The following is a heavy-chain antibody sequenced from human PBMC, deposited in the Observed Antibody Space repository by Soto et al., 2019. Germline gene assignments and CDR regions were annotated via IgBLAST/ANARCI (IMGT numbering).Heavy chain of an antibody. D-gene: IGHD3-16*01. V-gene: IGHV3-23*01. Sequence: EVQLLESGGGLARPGGSLRLPCVASGFIFSDNAITWIPQAPGKGLEWVATISASGGNIEYTDSLKGRFTISRDNSKKTVYLQINGLTADDTAVHYCAKVAGGLGYFDLWGRGTLVTVSS. J-gene: IGHJ2*01. CDR3: AKVAGGLGYFDL. CDR2: ISASGGNI. CDR1: GFIFSDNA.